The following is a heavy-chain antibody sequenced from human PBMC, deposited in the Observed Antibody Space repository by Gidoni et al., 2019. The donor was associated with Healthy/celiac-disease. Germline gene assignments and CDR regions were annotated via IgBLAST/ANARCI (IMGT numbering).Heavy chain of an antibody. CDR3: AKDQDFWSGYYMGLYFDY. CDR2: ISGSGGST. V-gene: IGHV3-23*01. D-gene: IGHD3-3*01. CDR1: GFPFSSYA. Sequence: EVQLLESGGGLVQPGGSLRLSCAALGFPFSSYAMSWVRQAPGKGLGWVSAISGSGGSTYYADSVKGRFTISRDNSKNTLYLQMNSLRAEDTAVYYCAKDQDFWSGYYMGLYFDYWGQGTLVTVSS. J-gene: IGHJ4*02.